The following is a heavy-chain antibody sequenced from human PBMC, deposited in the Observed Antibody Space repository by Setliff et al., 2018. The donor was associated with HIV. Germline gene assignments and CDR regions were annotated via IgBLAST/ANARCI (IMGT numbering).Heavy chain of an antibody. J-gene: IGHJ3*02. CDR3: ARVPRITTLRNAFDI. D-gene: IGHD3-3*01. Sequence: KPSETLSLTCTVSGGSISGGGYYWSWIRQHPGKGLDWIGNIYYIGNTDYNPSLKSRVTISIDTSKNQFSLKPSSVTAADTAIYYRARVPRITTLRNAFDIWGQGTMVTVSS. V-gene: IGHV4-31*03. CDR2: IYYIGNT. CDR1: GGSISGGGYY.